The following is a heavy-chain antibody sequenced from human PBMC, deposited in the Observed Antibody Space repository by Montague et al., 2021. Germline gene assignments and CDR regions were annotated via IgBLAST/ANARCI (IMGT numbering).Heavy chain of an antibody. J-gene: IGHJ6*02. Sequence: SETLSLTCAVYGGSFSGHYWSWIRQPPGKGLEWIGEINHSGSTNYNPSLKSRVTMSVDTSKNQFSLNLSSVTAADTAVYYCARYLHTSKYSGRHYLSRQYGMDVWGQGTTVPVSS. V-gene: IGHV4-34*01. CDR1: GGSFSGHY. CDR2: INHSGST. D-gene: IGHD1-26*01. CDR3: ARYLHTSKYSGRHYLSRQYGMDV.